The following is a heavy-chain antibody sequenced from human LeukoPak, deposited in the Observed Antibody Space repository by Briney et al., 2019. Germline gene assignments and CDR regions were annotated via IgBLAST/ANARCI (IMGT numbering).Heavy chain of an antibody. D-gene: IGHD3-10*01. Sequence: PSETLSLTCIVSNGSISSNTYYWGWIRQPPGQGLEWIGTIYYTGSTYNNPSLKSRVTISGDTSKNQFSLKLSSVTAADTAVYYCARDVWFGAGRTFDYWGQGTLVTVSS. V-gene: IGHV4-39*02. J-gene: IGHJ4*02. CDR2: IYYTGST. CDR1: NGSISSNTYY. CDR3: ARDVWFGAGRTFDY.